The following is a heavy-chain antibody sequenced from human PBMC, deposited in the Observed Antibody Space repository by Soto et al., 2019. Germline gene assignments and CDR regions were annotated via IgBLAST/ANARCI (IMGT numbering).Heavy chain of an antibody. J-gene: IGHJ4*02. V-gene: IGHV4-39*01. Sequence: QLQLQESGPGLVKPSETLSLTCTVSGVSISDTSYYWVWIRQPPGKGLEWIGTIYFNGNTFYNPSLKSRLTISLDTSSNQFSLRLTYVTAADTAVYYCARQGSYWGQGTLVAVSS. CDR2: IYFNGNT. CDR3: ARQGSY. CDR1: GVSISDTSYY.